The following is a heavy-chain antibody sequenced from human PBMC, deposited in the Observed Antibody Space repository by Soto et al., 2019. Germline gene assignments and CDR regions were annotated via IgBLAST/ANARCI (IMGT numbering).Heavy chain of an antibody. CDR2: IYQSGDT. Sequence: QVYLQESGPGLVKPSGTLSLTCSVSGDSISKNYWWSWVRQSPGKGLEWIGEIYQSGDTKYDPSLKSRVLMSVDTFNNQFSLTLRSVTAADTAIYFCARLRGFGLLDYWGQGMLVTVSS. CDR1: GDSISKNYW. D-gene: IGHD3-10*01. V-gene: IGHV4-4*02. J-gene: IGHJ4*02. CDR3: ARLRGFGLLDY.